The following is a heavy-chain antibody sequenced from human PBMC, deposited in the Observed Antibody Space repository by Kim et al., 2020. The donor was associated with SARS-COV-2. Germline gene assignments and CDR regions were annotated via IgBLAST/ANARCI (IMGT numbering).Heavy chain of an antibody. Sequence: SVKGRFTISRDNSKNTLYLQMNSLRAEDTAVYYCARGEGSGSYRHYYLDYWGQGTLVTVSS. J-gene: IGHJ4*02. V-gene: IGHV3-66*01. D-gene: IGHD3-10*01. CDR3: ARGEGSGSYRHYYLDY.